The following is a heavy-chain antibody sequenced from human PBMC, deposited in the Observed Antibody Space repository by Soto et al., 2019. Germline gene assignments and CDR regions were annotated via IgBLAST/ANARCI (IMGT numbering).Heavy chain of an antibody. Sequence: SVKVSCKASGGTFSSYAISWVRQAPGQGLEWMGGIIPILGTANYAQKFQGRVTITADESTSTAYMELSSLRSEDTAVYYCARDQIKSGSGSFPFDYWGQGTLVTVSS. CDR3: ARDQIKSGSGSFPFDY. J-gene: IGHJ4*02. V-gene: IGHV1-69*13. D-gene: IGHD3-10*01. CDR1: GGTFSSYA. CDR2: IIPILGTA.